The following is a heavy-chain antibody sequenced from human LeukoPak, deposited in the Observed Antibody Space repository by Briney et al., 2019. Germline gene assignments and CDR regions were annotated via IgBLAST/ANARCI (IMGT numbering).Heavy chain of an antibody. CDR2: INHSGST. D-gene: IGHD2-2*01. J-gene: IGHJ5*02. V-gene: IGHV4-34*01. CDR3: ARVRFKPAALYTSNWFGP. Sequence: PSETLSLTCAVYGGSFSGYYWSWIRQPPGKGLEWIGEINHSGSTNYNPSLKSRVTISVDTSKNQFSLKLSSVTAADTAVYYCARVRFKPAALYTSNWFGPWGQGTLVTVSS. CDR1: GGSFSGYY.